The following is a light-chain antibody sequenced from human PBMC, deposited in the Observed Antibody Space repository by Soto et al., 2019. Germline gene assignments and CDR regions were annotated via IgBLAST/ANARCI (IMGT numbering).Light chain of an antibody. Sequence: DIQMTQSPSTLSASVRDRVTITCRASQSINSWLAWYQQKPGKAPKLLISKASSLQSGVPSRFSGSGSGTEFTLTISSLQPDDFATYYCQQYNNYPLTFGGGTKVEIK. CDR1: QSINSW. CDR3: QQYNNYPLT. J-gene: IGKJ4*01. CDR2: KAS. V-gene: IGKV1-5*03.